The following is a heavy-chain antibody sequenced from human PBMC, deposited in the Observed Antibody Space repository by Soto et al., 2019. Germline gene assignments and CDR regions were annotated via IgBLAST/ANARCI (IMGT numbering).Heavy chain of an antibody. CDR2: IKQDDSEI. CDR3: ARGHDYGANFYY. V-gene: IGHV3-7*01. CDR1: GFTFSNYW. D-gene: IGHD4-17*01. Sequence: EVRLVESGGGVVQPGGSLRLSCAVSGFTFSNYWMTWVRQAPGKGLEWVANIKQDDSEIYYADSVKGRFTISRDNTENSLFLQMNSLRAEDTAVYYCARGHDYGANFYYWGQGTLVTVSS. J-gene: IGHJ4*02.